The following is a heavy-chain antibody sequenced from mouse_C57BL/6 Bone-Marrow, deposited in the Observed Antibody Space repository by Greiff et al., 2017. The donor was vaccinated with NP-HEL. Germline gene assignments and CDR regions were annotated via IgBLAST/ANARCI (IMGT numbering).Heavy chain of an antibody. J-gene: IGHJ3*01. CDR3: ARVSTMVRGFAY. CDR2: IDPSDSYT. V-gene: IGHV1-59*01. CDR1: GYTFTSYW. Sequence: QVQLQQPGAELVRPGTSVKLSCKASGYTFTSYWMHWVKQRPGQGLEWIGVIDPSDSYTNYNQKFKGKATLTVDTSSSTAYMQLSSLTSEDSAVYYCARVSTMVRGFAYWGQGTLVTVSA. D-gene: IGHD2-2*01.